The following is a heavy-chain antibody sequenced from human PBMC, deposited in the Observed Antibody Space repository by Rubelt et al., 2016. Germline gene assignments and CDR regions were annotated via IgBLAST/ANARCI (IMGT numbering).Heavy chain of an antibody. V-gene: IGHV4-4*02. CDR3: ARVGDSGGGYGYTGLYYFDY. D-gene: IGHD5-18*01. J-gene: IGHJ4*02. CDR1: GGSINDNNW. CDR2: IYYSGST. Sequence: SLTCAVSGGSINDNNWWSWVRQPPGKGLEWIGSIYYSGSTYYNPSLKSRVTISVDTSKNQFSLKLSSVTAADTAVYYCARVGDSGGGYGYTGLYYFDYWGQGTLVTVSS.